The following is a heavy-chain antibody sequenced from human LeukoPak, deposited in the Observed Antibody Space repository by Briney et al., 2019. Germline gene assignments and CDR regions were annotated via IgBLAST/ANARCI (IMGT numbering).Heavy chain of an antibody. Sequence: QPGGSLRLSCAASGFTFSSYGMHWVRQAPGKGLEWVAFISYDGINKCYADSVKGRFTISRDNSKNTLYLQMNSLRAEDTAVYYCAKGSRSSWYGFDYWGQGTLVTVSS. CDR3: AKGSRSSWYGFDY. D-gene: IGHD6-13*01. CDR1: GFTFSSYG. V-gene: IGHV3-30*18. J-gene: IGHJ4*02. CDR2: ISYDGINK.